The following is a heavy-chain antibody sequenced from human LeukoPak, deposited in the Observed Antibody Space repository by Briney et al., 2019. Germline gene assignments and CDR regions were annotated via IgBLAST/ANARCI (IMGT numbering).Heavy chain of an antibody. Sequence: ASVKVSCKASGYTFTGYYMHWVRQALGQGLEWMGRINPNSGGTNYAQKFQGGVTMTRDTSISTAYMELSRLRSDDTAVYYCARVRIRQNLNWFDPWGQGTLVTVSS. CDR3: ARVRIRQNLNWFDP. J-gene: IGHJ5*02. CDR2: INPNSGGT. CDR1: GYTFTGYY. D-gene: IGHD1-14*01. V-gene: IGHV1-2*06.